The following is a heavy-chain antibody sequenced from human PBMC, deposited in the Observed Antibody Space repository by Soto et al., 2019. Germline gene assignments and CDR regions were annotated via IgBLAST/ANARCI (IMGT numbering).Heavy chain of an antibody. D-gene: IGHD3-10*01. Sequence: GASXKVYCKTSGGSFSSYTIRCVRQSPGQGLEWMGRIIPILGIANYAQKLQGRVTMTTDTSTSTAYMELRSLRSDETAVYYCARDDWSMVRDNHNWFDPWGQGTLVTVSS. J-gene: IGHJ5*02. V-gene: IGHV1-69*04. CDR1: GGSFSSYT. CDR3: ARDDWSMVRDNHNWFDP. CDR2: IIPILGIA.